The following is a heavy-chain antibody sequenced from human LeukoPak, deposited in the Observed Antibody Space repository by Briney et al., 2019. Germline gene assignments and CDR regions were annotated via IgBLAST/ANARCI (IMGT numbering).Heavy chain of an antibody. CDR1: RFTFCSFR. CDR2: IYSDGRNT. J-gene: IGHJ4*02. CDR3: ARAGPSSSWHQFDY. D-gene: IGHD6-13*01. V-gene: IGHV3-74*01. Sequence: GGSLRLSCAASRFTFCSFRVYWVPPAPGKGLAWVSHIYSDGRNTNYADSVKCRFTISRDNAKHTLYLQMNSLRAEDTAVYYCARAGPSSSWHQFDYWGQGTLVTVSS.